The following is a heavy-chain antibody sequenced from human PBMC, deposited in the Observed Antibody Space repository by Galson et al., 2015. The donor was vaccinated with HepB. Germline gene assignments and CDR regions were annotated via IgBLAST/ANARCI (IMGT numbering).Heavy chain of an antibody. Sequence: SLRLSCAASGFTFSSYWMSWVRQAPGKGLEWVANIKQDGSEKYYVDSVEGRFTISRDNAKNSLYLQMNSLRAEDTAVYYCASRYSGSYRQSPPHAFDIWGQGTMVTVSS. V-gene: IGHV3-7*01. CDR1: GFTFSSYW. D-gene: IGHD1-26*01. J-gene: IGHJ3*02. CDR3: ASRYSGSYRQSPPHAFDI. CDR2: IKQDGSEK.